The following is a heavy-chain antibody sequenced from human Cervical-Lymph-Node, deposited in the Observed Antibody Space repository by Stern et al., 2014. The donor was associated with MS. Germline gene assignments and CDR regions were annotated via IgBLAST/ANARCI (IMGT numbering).Heavy chain of an antibody. J-gene: IGHJ4*02. CDR1: GFSLNTRGVG. V-gene: IGHV2-5*01. CDR2: IYWNDDK. Sequence: QVTLRESGPTLVKPTQTLTLTCTFSGFSLNTRGVGVGWIRQPPGNALEWLALIYWNDDKRYSPSLKSRLTITKDTSRSQVVLTITKLDPVDTATYFCSLDPGYWGQGILVTVSS. CDR3: SLDPGY.